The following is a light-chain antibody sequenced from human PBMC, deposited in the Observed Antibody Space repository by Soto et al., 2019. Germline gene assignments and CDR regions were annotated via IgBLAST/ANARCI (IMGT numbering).Light chain of an antibody. CDR1: QSVSSSY. CDR3: QQYGSSPRT. CDR2: GAS. V-gene: IGKV3-20*01. J-gene: IGKJ1*01. Sequence: EIVLTQSPGTLSLSPWERATLSCRASQSVSSSYLAWYQQKPGQAPRLLIYGASSRATGIPDRFSGSGSGTDFTLTISRLEPEDVAVYYCQQYGSSPRTFGQGTKV.